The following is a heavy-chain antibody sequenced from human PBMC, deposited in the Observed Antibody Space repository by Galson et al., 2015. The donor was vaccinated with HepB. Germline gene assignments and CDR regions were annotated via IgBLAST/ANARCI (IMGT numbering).Heavy chain of an antibody. CDR1: GGTFSSYA. V-gene: IGHV1-69*13. Sequence: SVKVSCKASGGTFSSYAISWVRQAPGQGLEWMGGIIPIFGTANYAQKFQGRVTITADESTSTAYMELSSLRSEDTAVYYCARRNQRGWYDSVPGGGAFDIWGQGTMVTVSS. D-gene: IGHD6-19*01. CDR2: IIPIFGTA. CDR3: ARRNQRGWYDSVPGGGAFDI. J-gene: IGHJ3*02.